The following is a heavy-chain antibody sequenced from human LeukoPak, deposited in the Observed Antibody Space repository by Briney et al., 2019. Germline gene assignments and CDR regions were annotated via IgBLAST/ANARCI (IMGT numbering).Heavy chain of an antibody. CDR3: ARHMYSGSYSVDY. Sequence: SETLSLTSTVSGGSISSGSYYWSWIRQPAGKGLEWIGRIYTSGSTNYNPSLKSRVTISVDTSKNQFSLKLSSVTAADTAVYYCARHMYSGSYSVDYWGQGTLVTVSS. CDR2: IYTSGST. J-gene: IGHJ4*02. V-gene: IGHV4-61*02. D-gene: IGHD1-26*01. CDR1: GGSISSGSYY.